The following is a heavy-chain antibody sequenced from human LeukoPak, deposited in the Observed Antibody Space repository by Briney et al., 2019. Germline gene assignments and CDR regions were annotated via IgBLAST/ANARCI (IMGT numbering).Heavy chain of an antibody. CDR2: ISGSGGST. J-gene: IGHJ4*02. D-gene: IGHD3-3*01. CDR3: AKGVRADDYDFWSGYDY. V-gene: IGHV3-23*01. Sequence: PGGSLRLSCAASGFTFSSYAMSWVRQAPGKGLEWVSAISGSGGSTYYADSVKGRFTTSRDNSKNTLYLQMNSLRAEDTAVYYCAKGVRADDYDFWSGYDYWGQGTLVTVSS. CDR1: GFTFSSYA.